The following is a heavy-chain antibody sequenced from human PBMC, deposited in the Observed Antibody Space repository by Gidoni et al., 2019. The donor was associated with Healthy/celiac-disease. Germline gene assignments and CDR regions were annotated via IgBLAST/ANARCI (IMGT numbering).Heavy chain of an antibody. Sequence: IRQPAGKGLEWIGRIYTSGSTNYNPSLKSRVTMSVDTSKNQFSLKLSSVTAADTAVYYCARDSITDLNFDYWGQGTLVTVSS. CDR2: IYTSGST. CDR3: ARDSITDLNFDY. D-gene: IGHD3-10*01. J-gene: IGHJ4*02. V-gene: IGHV4-4*07.